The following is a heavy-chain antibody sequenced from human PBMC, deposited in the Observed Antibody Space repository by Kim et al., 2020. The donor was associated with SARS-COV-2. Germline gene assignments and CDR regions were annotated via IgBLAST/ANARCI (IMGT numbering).Heavy chain of an antibody. D-gene: IGHD4-17*01. CDR1: GYTFTSYD. V-gene: IGHV1-8*01. CDR2: MNPNSGNT. CDR3: ARALTTVVTVGGY. J-gene: IGHJ4*02. Sequence: ASVKVSCKASGYTFTSYDINWVRQATGQGLEWMGWMNPNSGNTGYAQKFQGRATMTRNTSISTAYMELSSLRSEDTAVYYCARALTTVVTVGGYWGQGTLVTVSS.